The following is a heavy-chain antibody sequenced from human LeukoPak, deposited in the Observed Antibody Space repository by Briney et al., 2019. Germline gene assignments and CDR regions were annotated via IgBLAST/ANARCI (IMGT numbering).Heavy chain of an antibody. CDR2: MSPNSDNT. V-gene: IGHV1-8*01. CDR1: GYTFTSYD. D-gene: IGHD4-23*01. Sequence: ASVKVSCKASGYTFTSYDINWVRQATGQGLEWMGWMSPNSDNTGYAQKFQGRVTFTRDTSISTAYMELRSLTSEDTAVYYCARDYGGSSGWFDPWGQGTLVTVSS. J-gene: IGHJ5*02. CDR3: ARDYGGSSGWFDP.